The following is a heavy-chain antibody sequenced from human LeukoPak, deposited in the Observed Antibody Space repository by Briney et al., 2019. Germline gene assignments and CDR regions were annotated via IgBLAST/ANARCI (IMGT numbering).Heavy chain of an antibody. D-gene: IGHD5-18*01. V-gene: IGHV3-48*03. CDR3: ARDRRLQLWSPAGFDY. J-gene: IGHJ4*02. CDR2: ISDSGSTI. CDR1: GFTFSSYE. Sequence: GGSLRLTCASSGFTFSSYEMRWVRQAPGKELEWVSHISDSGSTIYYADCVKGRFTISRDNAKNSLYLQMNSLRADDTAIYYCARDRRLQLWSPAGFDYWGQGTLVTASS.